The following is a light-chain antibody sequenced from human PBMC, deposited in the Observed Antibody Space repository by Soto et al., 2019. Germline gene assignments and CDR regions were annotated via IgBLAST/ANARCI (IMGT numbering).Light chain of an antibody. CDR3: AAWDDSLRGVV. Sequence: QSVLTQPPSASGTPGQRVTISCSGSSSNIRSNYVYWYQQLPGTAPKLLIYRNNQRPSGVPDRFSGSKSGTSASLAISGLRSEDEAGYYCAAWDDSLRGVVFGGGTKLTVL. CDR2: RNN. CDR1: SSNIRSNY. V-gene: IGLV1-47*01. J-gene: IGLJ2*01.